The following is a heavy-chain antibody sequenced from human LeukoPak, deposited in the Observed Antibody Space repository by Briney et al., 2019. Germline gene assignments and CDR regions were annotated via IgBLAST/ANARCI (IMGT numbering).Heavy chain of an antibody. Sequence: GGSLRLSCAASGFTFDDYAMHWVRQAPGKGLEWVSLISWDGGSTYYADSVKGRFTISRDNSKNSLYLQMNSLRAEDTALYYCAKDGLGQPDYWGLGTLVTVSS. CDR3: AKDGLGQPDY. V-gene: IGHV3-43D*04. CDR2: ISWDGGST. D-gene: IGHD1-1*01. J-gene: IGHJ4*02. CDR1: GFTFDDYA.